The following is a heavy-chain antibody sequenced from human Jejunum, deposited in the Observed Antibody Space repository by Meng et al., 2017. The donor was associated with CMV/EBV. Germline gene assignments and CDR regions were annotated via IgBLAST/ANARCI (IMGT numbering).Heavy chain of an antibody. Sequence: CKASGYGFSDYYVHWVRQAPGQGFEWMGWINTNSGSTNHVQKIQGRVTMTRDTSIDTVFMELSGLKSDDTAVYYCVRALGGFDAFDIWGQGTVVTVSS. V-gene: IGHV1-2*02. CDR2: INTNSGST. CDR1: GYGFSDYY. J-gene: IGHJ3*02. D-gene: IGHD1-26*01. CDR3: VRALGGFDAFDI.